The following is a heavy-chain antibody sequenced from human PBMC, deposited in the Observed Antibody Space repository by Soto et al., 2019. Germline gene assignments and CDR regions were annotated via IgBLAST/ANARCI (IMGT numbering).Heavy chain of an antibody. CDR1: GGSISSYY. Sequence: SETLSLTCTVSGGSISSYYWSWIRQPPGKGLEWIGYIYYSGSTNYNPSLKSRVTISVDTSKNQFSLKLSSVTAADTAVYYCRRVRPPTDYYYVDVWGKGTRVNVSS. CDR3: RRVRPPTDYYYVDV. J-gene: IGHJ6*03. V-gene: IGHV4-59*01. CDR2: IYYSGST.